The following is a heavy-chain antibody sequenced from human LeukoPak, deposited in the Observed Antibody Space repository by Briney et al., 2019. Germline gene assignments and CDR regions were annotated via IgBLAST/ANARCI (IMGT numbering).Heavy chain of an antibody. V-gene: IGHV4-38-2*02. CDR1: GYSISSGYY. D-gene: IGHD6-19*01. CDR3: ARGAVAGINWYFDL. Sequence: PSETLSLTCTVSGYSISSGYYWGWIRQPPGKGLEWIGSIYHSGSTYYNPSLKSRVTISVDTSKNQFSLKLSSVTAADTAVYYCARGAVAGINWYFDLWGRGTLVTVSS. J-gene: IGHJ2*01. CDR2: IYHSGST.